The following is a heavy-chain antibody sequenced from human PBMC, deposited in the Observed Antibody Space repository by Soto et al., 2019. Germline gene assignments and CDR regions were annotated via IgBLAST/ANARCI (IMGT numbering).Heavy chain of an antibody. Sequence: QVQMVESGGGLVKPGGSLRLSYAASGFTFSDYYMSWIRQAPGKGLEWVSYITSSSSTIYYADSVKGRFTISRDNAKNSLYLQMNSLRAEDTAIYYCARDGYCRTTGCYRAFDIWGQGTMVTVSS. V-gene: IGHV3-11*01. CDR1: GFTFSDYY. D-gene: IGHD2-2*03. CDR2: ITSSSSTI. J-gene: IGHJ3*02. CDR3: ARDGYCRTTGCYRAFDI.